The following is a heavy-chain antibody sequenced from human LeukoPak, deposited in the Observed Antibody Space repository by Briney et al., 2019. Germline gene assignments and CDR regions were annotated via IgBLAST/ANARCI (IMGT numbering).Heavy chain of an antibody. Sequence: GGSLRLSCAASGFTFSSYSMNWVRQAPGKGLEWVSYISSSSGYIYYADSVKGRFTISRDNAKNSLYLQMDSLRAEDTAVYYCARGVELTGYSDYWGRGTLVTVSS. CDR2: ISSSSGYI. CDR1: GFTFSSYS. V-gene: IGHV3-21*01. J-gene: IGHJ4*02. D-gene: IGHD3-9*01. CDR3: ARGVELTGYSDY.